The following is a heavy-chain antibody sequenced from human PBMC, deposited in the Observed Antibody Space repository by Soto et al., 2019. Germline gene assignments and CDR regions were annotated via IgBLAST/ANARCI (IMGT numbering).Heavy chain of an antibody. V-gene: IGHV3-30*18. D-gene: IGHD3-22*01. CDR3: AKTEYYYDSSGYYGYNWFDP. CDR1: GFTFSSYG. J-gene: IGHJ5*02. CDR2: ISYDGSNK. Sequence: QVQLVESGGGVVQPGRSLRLSCAASGFTFSSYGMHWVRQAPGKGLEWVAVISYDGSNKYYADSVKGRFTISGDNSKNTLYLQMNSLRAEDTAVYYCAKTEYYYDSSGYYGYNWFDPWGQGTLVTVSS.